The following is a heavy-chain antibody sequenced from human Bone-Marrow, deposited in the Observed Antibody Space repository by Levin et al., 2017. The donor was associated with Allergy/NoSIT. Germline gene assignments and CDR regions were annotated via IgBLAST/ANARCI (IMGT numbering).Heavy chain of an antibody. CDR1: GVSITSGSYY. CDR3: ARVLQYAYYYTDV. CDR2: SYTSGNI. Sequence: SQTLSLTCNVSGVSITSGSYYWSWIRQPAGKGLEWIGHSYTSGNITYNPSLKSRVTISLDTSKNQFSLKLRPATAADTAVYYCARVLQYAYYYTDVWGKGTMVTVSS. J-gene: IGHJ6*03. D-gene: IGHD2-8*01. V-gene: IGHV4-61*09.